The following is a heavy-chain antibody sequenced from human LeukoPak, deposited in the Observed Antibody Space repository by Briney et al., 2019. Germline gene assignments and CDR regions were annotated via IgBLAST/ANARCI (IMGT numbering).Heavy chain of an antibody. CDR2: INPNSGDT. D-gene: IGHD6-19*01. CDR1: GYTFTSYG. V-gene: IGHV1-2*02. J-gene: IGHJ4*02. CDR3: ARDKSGNSGWYSYFDY. Sequence: ASVKVSCKASGYTFTSYGISWVRQAPGQGLEWMGWINPNSGDTNYAQKFQGRVTMTRDTSISTAYMELSRLRSDDTAVYYCARDKSGNSGWYSYFDYGGQGTLVTVSS.